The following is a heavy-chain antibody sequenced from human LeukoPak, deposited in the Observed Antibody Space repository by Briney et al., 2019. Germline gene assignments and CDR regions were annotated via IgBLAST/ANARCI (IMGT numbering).Heavy chain of an antibody. V-gene: IGHV3-11*04. CDR2: ISGDGTTR. CDR1: GFTSSDYY. D-gene: IGHD3-10*01. J-gene: IGHJ4*02. Sequence: GGSLRLSCAASGFTSSDYYMSWVRQAPGKGLEWVSYISGDGTTRYYADSVRGRFTVSRDNTKNSLFLQMNSLRAEDTAIYYCTREDYYYAAGYWGQGTLVTVSS. CDR3: TREDYYYAAGY.